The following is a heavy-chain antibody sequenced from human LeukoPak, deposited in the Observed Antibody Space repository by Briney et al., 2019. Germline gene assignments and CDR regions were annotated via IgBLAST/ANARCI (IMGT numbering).Heavy chain of an antibody. J-gene: IGHJ6*03. CDR3: DTYSHQVSVSDYMDV. Sequence: PSETLSLTCTVSGGSIRRSSYYWGWIRQPPGKGLEWIGSIYYDGSAYYNPSLKRRVTISFDTSKNQFSLKLNFVTAADTAVYYCDTYSHQVSVSDYMDVWGKGTTVTVSS. D-gene: IGHD2-21*01. CDR1: GGSIRRSSYY. V-gene: IGHV4-39*01. CDR2: IYYDGSA.